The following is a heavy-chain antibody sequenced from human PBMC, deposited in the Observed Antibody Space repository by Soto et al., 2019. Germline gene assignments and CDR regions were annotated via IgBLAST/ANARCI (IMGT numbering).Heavy chain of an antibody. D-gene: IGHD3-3*01. V-gene: IGHV1-18*04. J-gene: IGHJ4*02. CDR1: GYVFTSFG. Sequence: ASVKVSCKTSGYVFTSFGISWARQAPGQGLEGMGWVRPYNGDTKYAEKFQGRVTMTSDTSTTTGYMEVRGLRSDDTAFSFCVRRMFYDLWSPYYHFDYWGQGTQVNVS. CDR3: VRRMFYDLWSPYYHFDY. CDR2: VRPYNGDT.